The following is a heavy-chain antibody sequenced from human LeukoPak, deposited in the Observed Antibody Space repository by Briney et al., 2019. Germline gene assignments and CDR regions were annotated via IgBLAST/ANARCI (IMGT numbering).Heavy chain of an antibody. D-gene: IGHD4-17*01. CDR2: ISSNCRYI. Sequence: GGSLRLSCAASGFIFSNYNMNWVRQAPGKGLELVSSISSNCRYIYNADSVKGRFTISRDNARNSLYLQMNSLRADDTAVYYCARDEDGDYTPDYWGQGTLVTVSS. J-gene: IGHJ4*02. CDR3: ARDEDGDYTPDY. CDR1: GFIFSNYN. V-gene: IGHV3-21*01.